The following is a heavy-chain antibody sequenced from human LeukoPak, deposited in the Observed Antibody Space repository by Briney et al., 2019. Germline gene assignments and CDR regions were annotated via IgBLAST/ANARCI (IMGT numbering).Heavy chain of an antibody. D-gene: IGHD3-16*01. CDR2: IIPIFGTA. CDR1: GGTFGSYA. Sequence: SVKVSCKASGGTFGSYAISWVRQAPGQGLEWMGGIIPIFGTANYAQKFQGRVTITADESTSTAYMELSSLRSEDTAVYYCARRNYDHIWGNYGSLYYFDYWGQGTLVTVSS. J-gene: IGHJ4*02. CDR3: ARRNYDHIWGNYGSLYYFDY. V-gene: IGHV1-69*13.